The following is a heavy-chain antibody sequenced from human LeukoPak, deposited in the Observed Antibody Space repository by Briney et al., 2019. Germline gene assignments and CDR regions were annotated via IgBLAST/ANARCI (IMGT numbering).Heavy chain of an antibody. CDR2: MNPNSGNT. CDR1: GYTFTGYY. J-gene: IGHJ3*02. Sequence: ASVKVSCKASGYTFTGYYMHWERQAPGQGLEWMGWMNPNSGNTGYAQKFQGRVTMTRNTSISTAYMELSSLRSEDTAVYYCARRTMVPGAFDIWGQGTMVTVSS. V-gene: IGHV1-8*02. CDR3: ARRTMVPGAFDI. D-gene: IGHD3-10*01.